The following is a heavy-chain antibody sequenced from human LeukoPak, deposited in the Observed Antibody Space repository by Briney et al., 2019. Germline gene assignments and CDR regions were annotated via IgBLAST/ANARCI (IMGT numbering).Heavy chain of an antibody. CDR1: GGSISSYY. D-gene: IGHD3-22*01. CDR3: ASRRGGYYDSSGPPDY. Sequence: SETLSLTCTVSGGSISSYYWSWIRQPAGKGLEWIGRIYTSGSTNYNPSLKSRVTMSVDTSKNQFSLKLSSVTAADTAVYYCASRRGGYYDSSGPPDYWGQGTLVTVSS. CDR2: IYTSGST. J-gene: IGHJ4*02. V-gene: IGHV4-4*07.